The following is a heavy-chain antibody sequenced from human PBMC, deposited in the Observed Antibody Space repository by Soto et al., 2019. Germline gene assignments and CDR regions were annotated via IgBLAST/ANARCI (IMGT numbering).Heavy chain of an antibody. CDR3: ARHPNSGWLGY. V-gene: IGHV4-39*01. CDR1: GGSISDSSSYY. J-gene: IGHJ4*02. Sequence: QLQLQESGPGLVKPSETLSLTCTVSGGSISDSSSYYWAWIRQPPRKGLEWIGSVYYSGNTYYGPSLKSRVTLSVDTSKNQFSLKLSSVPSADTAVYYCARHPNSGWLGYWGQGILVTVSS. D-gene: IGHD5-12*01. CDR2: VYYSGNT.